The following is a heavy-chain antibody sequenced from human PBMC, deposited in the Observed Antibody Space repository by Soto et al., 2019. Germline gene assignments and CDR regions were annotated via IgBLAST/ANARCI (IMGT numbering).Heavy chain of an antibody. D-gene: IGHD3-22*01. CDR2: IYYSGST. CDR3: ARPPYDSRGTAADP. V-gene: IGHV4-31*11. J-gene: IGHJ5*02. Sequence: SETLSLTCAVSGGSISSGNNYWSWIRQHPGKGLEWIGYIYYSGSTYYNPSLKSRVTISVDTSKNQFSLKLSSVTAADTAVYYCARPPYDSRGTAADPGGQGTLVTVSS. CDR1: GGSISSGNNY.